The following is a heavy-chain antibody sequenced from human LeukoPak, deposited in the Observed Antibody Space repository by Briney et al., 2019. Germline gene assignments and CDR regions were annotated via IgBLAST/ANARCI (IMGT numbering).Heavy chain of an antibody. CDR2: ILSDGSKE. CDR1: GFTFSSYG. D-gene: IGHD5-18*01. Sequence: GGSLRLSCAASGFTFSSYGMHWVRQAPGKGLEWVAVILSDGSKEFYTDSVKGRFTISRDNSKNALYLQMNSLRAEDTAVYYCARDSEIQLWFDDAFDIWGQGTMVTVSS. J-gene: IGHJ3*02. V-gene: IGHV3-33*01. CDR3: ARDSEIQLWFDDAFDI.